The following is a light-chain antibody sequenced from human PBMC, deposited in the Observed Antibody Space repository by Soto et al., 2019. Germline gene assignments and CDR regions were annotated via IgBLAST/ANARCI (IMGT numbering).Light chain of an antibody. V-gene: IGKV1-39*01. CDR1: QNIRSY. Sequence: DIQMTQSPTSLSASVGDIVTITCRASQNIRSYLNWYQQIPGKATNLLIYATSIVQTGVPSRFSGSGTRTDFTLTINGLQPEDFATYYCQQGYTTRWTFGQGTKVEIK. J-gene: IGKJ1*01. CDR2: ATS. CDR3: QQGYTTRWT.